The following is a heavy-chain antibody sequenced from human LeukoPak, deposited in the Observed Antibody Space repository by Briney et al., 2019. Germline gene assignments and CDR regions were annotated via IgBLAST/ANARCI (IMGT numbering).Heavy chain of an antibody. Sequence: PGGSLRLSCAASGFTFSSYGMHCVRQAPGKGLEWVAVISYDDGSNKYYADSVKGRFTISRDNSKNTLYLQMNSLRAEDTAVYYCAKEQLTSGYSFLTDYWGQGTLVTVSS. CDR3: AKEQLTSGYSFLTDY. V-gene: IGHV3-30*18. CDR2: ISYDDGSNK. CDR1: GFTFSSYG. D-gene: IGHD5-18*01. J-gene: IGHJ4*02.